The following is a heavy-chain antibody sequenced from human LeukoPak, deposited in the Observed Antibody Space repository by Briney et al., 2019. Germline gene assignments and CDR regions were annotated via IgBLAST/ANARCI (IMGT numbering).Heavy chain of an antibody. Sequence: ASVKVSCKVSGYTLTELSMHWVRQAPGKGPEWMGGFDPEDGETIYAQKFQGRVTMTEDTSTDTAYMELSSLRSEDTAVYYCAIAAGTKGAFDYWGQGTLVTVSS. CDR3: AIAAGTKGAFDY. CDR1: GYTLTELS. J-gene: IGHJ4*02. CDR2: FDPEDGET. D-gene: IGHD1-1*01. V-gene: IGHV1-24*01.